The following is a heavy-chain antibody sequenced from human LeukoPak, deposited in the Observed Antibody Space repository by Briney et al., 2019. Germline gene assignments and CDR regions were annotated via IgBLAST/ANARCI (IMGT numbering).Heavy chain of an antibody. J-gene: IGHJ5*02. Sequence: SQTLSLTCAISGDSVSSNSVTWNWIRQSPSSGLEWLGRTYYRSTWYNDHAVSVRGRITVNPDTSKNQFSLHLNSVTPEDTAVYYCARRLTQYDCFDPWGQGILVTVSS. D-gene: IGHD2-2*01. CDR3: ARRLTQYDCFDP. CDR1: GDSVSSNSVT. CDR2: TYYRSTWYN. V-gene: IGHV6-1*01.